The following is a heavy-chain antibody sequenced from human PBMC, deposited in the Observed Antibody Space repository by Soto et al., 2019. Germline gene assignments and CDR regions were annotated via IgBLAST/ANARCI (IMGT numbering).Heavy chain of an antibody. Sequence: EVQLLESGGGLVQPGGSLRLSCAASGFTFSSYAMSWVRQAPGKGLERVSVISGSGGSTYYADSVKDRFTISRDNSKNTLNLQMNSLRAEDTAVYYCARRGSGSYYDYWGQGTLVTVSS. CDR1: GFTFSSYA. D-gene: IGHD1-26*01. V-gene: IGHV3-23*01. CDR2: ISGSGGST. CDR3: ARRGSGSYYDY. J-gene: IGHJ4*02.